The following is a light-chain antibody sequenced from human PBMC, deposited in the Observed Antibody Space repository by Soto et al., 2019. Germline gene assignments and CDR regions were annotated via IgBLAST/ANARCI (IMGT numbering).Light chain of an antibody. J-gene: IGKJ5*01. V-gene: IGKV1-27*01. CDR3: PQSYSTPST. CDR1: QGISNY. CDR2: NAS. Sequence: DIQMTKSASSLSASVCDRVTITCRASQGISNYLAWYQQKPGKVPKPLIYNASTLKSGVPSRFSGSGAGTEFTLTISSRQPADSATYYCPQSYSTPSTCGQGTRLEI.